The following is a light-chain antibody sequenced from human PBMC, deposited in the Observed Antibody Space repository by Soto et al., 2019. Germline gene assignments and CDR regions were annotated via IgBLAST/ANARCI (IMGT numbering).Light chain of an antibody. CDR2: EGS. CDR3: SSYTSVTIVV. V-gene: IGLV2-14*02. J-gene: IGLJ2*01. CDR1: SSDVGSYNL. Sequence: QSVLTQPASVSGSPGQSITISCTGTSSDVGSYNLVSWYQHHPGKAPKLMIYEGSKRPSGVSNRFSGSKSGNTASLTISGLQDEDEADYYCSSYTSVTIVVFGGGTKLTVL.